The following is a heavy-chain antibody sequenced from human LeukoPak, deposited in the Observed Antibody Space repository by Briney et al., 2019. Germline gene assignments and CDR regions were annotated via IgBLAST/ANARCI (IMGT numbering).Heavy chain of an antibody. CDR2: INPNSGST. CDR3: ARDAELKLLADY. CDR1: GYTFTGYY. Sequence: ASVKVSCKASGYTFTGYYMHWVRQAPGQGLEWMGWINPNSGSTNYAQKFQGRVTMTRDTSISTAYMELSRLRSDDTAVYYCARDAELKLLADYWGQGTLVTVSS. J-gene: IGHJ4*02. D-gene: IGHD1-26*01. V-gene: IGHV1-2*02.